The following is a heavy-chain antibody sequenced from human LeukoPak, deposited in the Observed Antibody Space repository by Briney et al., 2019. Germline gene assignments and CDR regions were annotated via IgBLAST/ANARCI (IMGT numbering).Heavy chain of an antibody. CDR2: IIPIFGTA. D-gene: IGHD6-19*01. CDR1: GGTFSSYA. J-gene: IGHJ3*02. CDR3: ARDSSGWNDAFDI. V-gene: IGHV1-69*13. Sequence: SVKVSCKASGGTFSSYAISWVRQAPGQGLEWMGGIIPIFGTANYAQKFQGRVTITADESTSTAYMELSSLRSEDTAVYYCARDSSGWNDAFDIWGQGTMVTVSS.